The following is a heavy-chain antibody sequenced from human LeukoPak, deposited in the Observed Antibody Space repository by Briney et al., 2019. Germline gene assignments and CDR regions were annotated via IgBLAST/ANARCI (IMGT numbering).Heavy chain of an antibody. Sequence: ASVKVSCKASGGTFSSYAISWVRQAPGQGLEWMGGIIPIFGTANYAQKFQGRVTITADESTSTAYMELSSLRSEDTAVYYCARAMPYSSSWYLPYYFDYWGQGTLVTVSS. D-gene: IGHD6-13*01. CDR2: IIPIFGTA. CDR3: ARAMPYSSSWYLPYYFDY. CDR1: GGTFSSYA. V-gene: IGHV1-69*13. J-gene: IGHJ4*02.